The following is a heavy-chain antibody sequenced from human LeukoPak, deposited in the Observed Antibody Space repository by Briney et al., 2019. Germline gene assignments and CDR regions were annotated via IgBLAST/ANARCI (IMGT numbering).Heavy chain of an antibody. J-gene: IGHJ4*02. V-gene: IGHV3-11*01. CDR3: XRXTVXGTFDY. D-gene: IGHD6-19*01. CDR2: ISSRDGTI. CDR1: GFTLSDYY. Sequence: GGSLRLSCGVAGFTLSDYYISWIRQAPGKGLEWVSDISSRDGTIHFADSVKGRFTMSWDNAENSLYLQMNSLRTDDTAVYYCXRXTVXGTFDYXGQGTLVTVSS.